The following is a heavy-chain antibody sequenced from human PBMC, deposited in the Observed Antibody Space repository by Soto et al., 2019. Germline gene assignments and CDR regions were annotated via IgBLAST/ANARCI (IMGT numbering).Heavy chain of an antibody. CDR3: AKGGAEMLGYYYFFVMDV. J-gene: IGHJ6*02. V-gene: IGHV3-23*01. D-gene: IGHD2-8*01. Sequence: VQLLESGGGMVQPGGSLRLSCGASGFAFGTYAMNWVRQAPGKGLEWVSGISRRGGSTFYADSVQGRFIISSDSSKNTLYELLDDLRVEDTAIYYCAKGGAEMLGYYYFFVMDVWGQGTTVSVS. CDR2: ISRRGGST. CDR1: GFAFGTYA.